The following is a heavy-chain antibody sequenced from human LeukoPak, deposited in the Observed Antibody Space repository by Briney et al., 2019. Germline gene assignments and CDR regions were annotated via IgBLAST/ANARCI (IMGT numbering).Heavy chain of an antibody. CDR2: IYHSGST. Sequence: PSETLSLTCTVSGYSISSGYYWGWIRQPPGKGLEWIGSIYHSGSTYYNPSLKSRVTISVDTSKNQFSLKLSSVTAADTAVYYCARDLSSLYYDFWSGLFDYWGQGTLVTVS. J-gene: IGHJ4*02. CDR1: GYSISSGYY. D-gene: IGHD3-3*01. V-gene: IGHV4-38-2*02. CDR3: ARDLSSLYYDFWSGLFDY.